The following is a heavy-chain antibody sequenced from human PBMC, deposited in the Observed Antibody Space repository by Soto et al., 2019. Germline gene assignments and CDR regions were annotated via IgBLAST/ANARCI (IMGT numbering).Heavy chain of an antibody. Sequence: QVQLVESGGGVVQPGRSLRLSCAASGFTFSSYGMHWVRQAPGKGLEWVAVIWYDGSNKYYADSVKGRFTISRDNSKNTLYLQMNRLRAEDTAVYYCARDRYQLLPADYYYGMDVWGQGTTVTVSS. CDR1: GFTFSSYG. CDR3: ARDRYQLLPADYYYGMDV. V-gene: IGHV3-33*01. D-gene: IGHD2-2*01. J-gene: IGHJ6*02. CDR2: IWYDGSNK.